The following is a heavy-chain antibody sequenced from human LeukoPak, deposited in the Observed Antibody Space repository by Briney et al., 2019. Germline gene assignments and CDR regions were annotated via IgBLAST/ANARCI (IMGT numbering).Heavy chain of an antibody. CDR3: TRGAGWLIDY. D-gene: IGHD3-16*01. CDR1: DDSISDYY. Sequence: KTSETLSLTCTVPDDSISDYYRGWIRQPPGKGLEWIGYFYNSGRSTYNPSLKSRVTISADTSKNHFSLKLNSVTTADTAVYYCTRGAGWLIDYWGQGILVTVSS. V-gene: IGHV4-59*01. J-gene: IGHJ4*02. CDR2: FYNSGRS.